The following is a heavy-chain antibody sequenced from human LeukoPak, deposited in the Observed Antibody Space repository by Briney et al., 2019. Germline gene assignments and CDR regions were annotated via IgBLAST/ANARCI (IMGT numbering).Heavy chain of an antibody. V-gene: IGHV4-59*01. CDR1: GVSISSYY. Sequence: SETLSLTCTVSGVSISSYYWSWIRQPPGKGLEWIGYFYYSGSTNYNPSLKSRVTISVDTSKNQFSLKLSSVTAADTAVYYCARAYTAMVLDYWGQGTLVTVSS. J-gene: IGHJ4*02. CDR2: FYYSGST. D-gene: IGHD5-18*01. CDR3: ARAYTAMVLDY.